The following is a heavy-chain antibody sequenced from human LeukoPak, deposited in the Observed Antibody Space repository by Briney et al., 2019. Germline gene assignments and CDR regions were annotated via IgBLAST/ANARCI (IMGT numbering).Heavy chain of an antibody. V-gene: IGHV5-51*01. D-gene: IGHD6-13*01. CDR3: AGHRSSWYQYYIDG. J-gene: IGHJ6*03. CDR1: GYSFTSYW. CDR2: IYPGDSDT. Sequence: GESLKISCKGSGYSFTSYWIGWVRQMPGKGLEWMGIIYPGDSDTRYSPSFQGQVTISADKSISTAYLQWSSPKASDTAMYYLAGHRSSWYQYYIDGWGKGTTVTVSS.